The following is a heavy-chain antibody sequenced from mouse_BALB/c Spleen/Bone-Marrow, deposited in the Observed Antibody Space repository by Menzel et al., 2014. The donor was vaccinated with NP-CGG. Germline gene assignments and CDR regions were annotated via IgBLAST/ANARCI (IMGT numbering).Heavy chain of an antibody. CDR3: ARNYDGAMDY. CDR1: GFTFTDYY. D-gene: IGHD2-12*01. J-gene: IGHJ4*01. CDR2: IRNKANGYTT. V-gene: IGHV7-3*02. Sequence: EVQRVESGGGLVQPGGSLRLSCATSGFTFTDYYMSWVRQPPGKALGWLGFIRNKANGYTTEYSAPVKGRFTISRDNSQSILYLQMNTLRAEDSATYYCARNYDGAMDYWGQGTSVTVSS.